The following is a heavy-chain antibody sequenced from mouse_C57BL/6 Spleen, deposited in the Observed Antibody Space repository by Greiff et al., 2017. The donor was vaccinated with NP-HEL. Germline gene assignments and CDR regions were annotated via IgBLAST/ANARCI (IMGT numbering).Heavy chain of an antibody. D-gene: IGHD2-14*01. Sequence: VQLQQSGAELVKPGASVKLSCKASGYTFTSYWMHWVKQRPGRGLEWIGRIDPNSGGTKYNEKFKSKATLTVDKPSSTAYMQLSSLTSEDSAVYYCASGYDRYPYYIDYWGQGTTLTVSS. V-gene: IGHV1-72*01. CDR2: IDPNSGGT. CDR3: ASGYDRYPYYIDY. J-gene: IGHJ2*01. CDR1: GYTFTSYW.